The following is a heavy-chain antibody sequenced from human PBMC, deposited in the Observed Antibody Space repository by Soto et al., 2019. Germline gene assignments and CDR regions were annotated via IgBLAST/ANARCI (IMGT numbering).Heavy chain of an antibody. CDR3: ARTRSAWSEFHYYSLDV. V-gene: IGHV3-30*03. D-gene: IGHD1-26*01. CDR2: ISYDSTKT. CDR1: GFTFDTYN. Sequence: GGSLRLSCAASGFTFDTYNMNWVRQTPRPGLEWVAFISYDSTKTYYADSVKGRFTISRDNSNSALYVQMNSLTGEDTAVYYCARTRSAWSEFHYYSLDVWGQGTTVTVSS. J-gene: IGHJ6*02.